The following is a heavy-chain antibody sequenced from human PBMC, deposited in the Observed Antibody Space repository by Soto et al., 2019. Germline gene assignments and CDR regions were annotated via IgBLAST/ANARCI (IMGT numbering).Heavy chain of an antibody. V-gene: IGHV1-69*13. CDR2: IIPIFGTA. CDR3: ARDYLVTVTTTTNNWFDP. D-gene: IGHD4-17*01. CDR1: GGTFSSYA. Sequence: SVKVSCKASGGTFSSYAISWVRQAPGQGLEWMGGIIPIFGTANYAQKFQGRVTITADESTSTAYMELSSLRSEDTAVYYCARDYLVTVTTTTNNWFDPWGQGTLVTVSS. J-gene: IGHJ5*02.